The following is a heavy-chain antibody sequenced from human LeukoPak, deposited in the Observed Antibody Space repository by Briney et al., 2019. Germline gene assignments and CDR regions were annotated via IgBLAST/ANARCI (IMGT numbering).Heavy chain of an antibody. CDR3: ARAYSGYDYYFDY. CDR1: GFTFSNYW. CDR2: IKQDGSEK. Sequence: GGSLRLSCAASGFTFSNYWMSWVRQAPGKGLEWVANIKQDGSEKYYVDSVKGRFTISRDNAKNSLYLQMNSLRAEDTAVYYCARAYSGYDYYFDYWGQGTLGTVS. V-gene: IGHV3-7*04. J-gene: IGHJ4*02. D-gene: IGHD5-12*01.